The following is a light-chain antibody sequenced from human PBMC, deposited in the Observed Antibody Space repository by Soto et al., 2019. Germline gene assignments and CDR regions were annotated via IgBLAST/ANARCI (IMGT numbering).Light chain of an antibody. J-gene: IGLJ2*01. Sequence: QSALTQPASVSGSPGQSITISCTGTSSDVGGYNYVSWYQHHPDKAPKLIIFEVSNRPSGVSNRFSGSKSGNTASLTISGLQAEDEADYFCSSFTNSTTLVFGGGTKLTVL. V-gene: IGLV2-14*01. CDR2: EVS. CDR1: SSDVGGYNY. CDR3: SSFTNSTTLV.